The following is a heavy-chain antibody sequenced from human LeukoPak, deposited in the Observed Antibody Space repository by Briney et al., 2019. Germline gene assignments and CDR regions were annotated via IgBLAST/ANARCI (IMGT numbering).Heavy chain of an antibody. Sequence: SETLSLTCTVSGGSISSYYWSWIRQPPGKGLEWIGYMYYSGSTNYNPSLKSRVTISVDTSKNQFSLKLSSVTAADTAVYYCARAKDIAAAGSLDYWGQGTLVTVSS. CDR2: MYYSGST. J-gene: IGHJ4*02. D-gene: IGHD6-13*01. CDR3: ARAKDIAAAGSLDY. CDR1: GGSISSYY. V-gene: IGHV4-59*01.